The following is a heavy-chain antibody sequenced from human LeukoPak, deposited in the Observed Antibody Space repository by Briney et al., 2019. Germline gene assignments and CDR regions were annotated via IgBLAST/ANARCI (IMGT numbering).Heavy chain of an antibody. J-gene: IGHJ5*02. Sequence: GGSLRLSCAASGFTFSSYGMHWIRQAPGKGLEWVAIIWFDGSNKYYADSVKGRFTISRDNSKNTVDLQMSSLRVEDTAVYYCARDSNNYYDSGSYINWCDPWGQGTLVTVSS. CDR1: GFTFSSYG. CDR2: IWFDGSNK. CDR3: ARDSNNYYDSGSYINWCDP. D-gene: IGHD3-10*01. V-gene: IGHV3-33*01.